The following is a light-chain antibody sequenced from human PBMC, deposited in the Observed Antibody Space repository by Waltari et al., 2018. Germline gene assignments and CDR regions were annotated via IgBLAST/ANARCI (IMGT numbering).Light chain of an antibody. Sequence: EILLTLSPATLSLSPGERATLSCRASQSISGYLVWYQQKPGQPPRLLIYDTSNRATGIPARFSGSGSGTDFTLTISSLEPEDFAVYYCQQRSDWPMTFGPGTKVDIK. CDR3: QQRSDWPMT. V-gene: IGKV3-11*01. CDR1: QSISGY. CDR2: DTS. J-gene: IGKJ3*01.